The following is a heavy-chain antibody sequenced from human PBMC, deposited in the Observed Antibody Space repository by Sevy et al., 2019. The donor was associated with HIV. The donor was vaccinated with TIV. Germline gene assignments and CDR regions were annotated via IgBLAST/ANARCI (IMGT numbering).Heavy chain of an antibody. J-gene: IGHJ3*02. Sequence: GGSLRLSCKPSGFTFITYAMNWVRQAPGKGLEWVSTIYGTSGTTYYAESVRGRFTISRDNSMNKLFLQMNTLRTEDTALYYCAGGRYDSSGSFDAFDIWGQGTMVTVSS. V-gene: IGHV3-23*01. CDR3: AGGRYDSSGSFDAFDI. CDR1: GFTFITYA. CDR2: IYGTSGTT. D-gene: IGHD3-22*01.